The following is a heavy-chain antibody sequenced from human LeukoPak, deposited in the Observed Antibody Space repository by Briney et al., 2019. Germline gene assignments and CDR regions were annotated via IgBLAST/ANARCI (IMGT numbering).Heavy chain of an antibody. J-gene: IGHJ4*02. Sequence: GGSLRLSCAASGFTFSNYGMHWVRQAPGKGLEWVALIWYDGSNKYYADSVKGRFTISRDNSKNTLYLQMNSLRAEDTAVYYCAKGPYYDYWSGADYWGQGTLVTVSS. D-gene: IGHD3-3*01. CDR2: IWYDGSNK. CDR3: AKGPYYDYWSGADY. V-gene: IGHV3-30*02. CDR1: GFTFSNYG.